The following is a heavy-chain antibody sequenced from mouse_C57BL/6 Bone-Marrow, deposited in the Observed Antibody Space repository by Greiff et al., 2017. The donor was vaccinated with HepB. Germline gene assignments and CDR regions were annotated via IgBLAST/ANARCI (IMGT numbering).Heavy chain of an antibody. CDR3: ARKGDYYGSSYWYFDV. V-gene: IGHV5-15*01. Sequence: EVQWVESGGGLVQPGGSLKLSCAASGFTFSDYGMAWVRQAPRKGPEWVAFISNLAYSIYYADTVTGRFTISRENAKNTLYLEMSSLRSEETAMYYCARKGDYYGSSYWYFDVWGTGTTVTVSS. J-gene: IGHJ1*03. D-gene: IGHD1-1*01. CDR1: GFTFSDYG. CDR2: ISNLAYSI.